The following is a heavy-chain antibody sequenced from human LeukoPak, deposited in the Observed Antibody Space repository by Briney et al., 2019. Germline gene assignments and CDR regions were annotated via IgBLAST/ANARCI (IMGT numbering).Heavy chain of an antibody. J-gene: IGHJ4*02. CDR2: IYYSGTT. CDR1: GGSISSGDDY. D-gene: IGHD2-15*01. Sequence: SETLSLTCTVSGGSISSGDDYWSWIRQPPGKGLEWLGYIYYSGTTYYNPSLKSRASISVDTSKNQFSLKLSSVTAADTAVYFCARLVGYYSRGSCYHFDYWGQGSLVTVSS. CDR3: ARLVGYYSRGSCYHFDY. V-gene: IGHV4-30-4*01.